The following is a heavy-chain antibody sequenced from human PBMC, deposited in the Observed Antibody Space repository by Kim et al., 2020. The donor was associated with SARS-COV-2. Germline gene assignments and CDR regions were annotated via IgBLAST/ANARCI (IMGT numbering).Heavy chain of an antibody. D-gene: IGHD3-3*01. CDR3: ARLGNWSVLDS. V-gene: IGHV4-59*13. CDR2: IYYSGGT. CDR1: GGSISSYY. J-gene: IGHJ4*02. Sequence: SETLSLTCTVSGGSISSYYWSWIRQPPGKRLEWIGYIYYSGGTNYNPSLKSRVTISVDTSKNQFSLKLNSVTAADTAVYYCARLGNWSVLDSWGQGPLAT.